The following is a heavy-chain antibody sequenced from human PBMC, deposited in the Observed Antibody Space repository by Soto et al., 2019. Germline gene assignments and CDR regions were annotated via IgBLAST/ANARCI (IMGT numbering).Heavy chain of an antibody. Sequence: QVQLVASGGGVVQPGTSLRLSCEASGFTLSDHAMHWVRQAPGKGLEWVAVAWFDGGNKIYTDSVKGRFTISRDNSKNTLFLQMNSLRVVDTAVYYCARAPAGDYTLYHYYTMDVWGQGTPVTVSS. V-gene: IGHV3-33*01. CDR2: AWFDGGNK. CDR3: ARAPAGDYTLYHYYTMDV. J-gene: IGHJ6*02. D-gene: IGHD4-17*01. CDR1: GFTLSDHA.